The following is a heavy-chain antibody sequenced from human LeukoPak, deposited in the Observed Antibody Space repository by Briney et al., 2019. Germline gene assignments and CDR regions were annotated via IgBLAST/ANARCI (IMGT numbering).Heavy chain of an antibody. V-gene: IGHV3-7*04. CDR3: VMEWALLG. D-gene: IGHD1-26*01. J-gene: IGHJ4*02. Sequence: GGSLRLSCSASGFTFSSYYMSWVRQAPGKGLEWVANIKEDGSEKYYVDSVKGRFTISRDNAKNSLYLQLNSLRAEDTAVYYCVMEWALLGWGQGTLVTVSS. CDR1: GFTFSSYY. CDR2: IKEDGSEK.